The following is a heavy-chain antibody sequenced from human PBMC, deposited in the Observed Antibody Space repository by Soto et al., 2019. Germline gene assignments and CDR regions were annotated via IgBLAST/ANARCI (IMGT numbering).Heavy chain of an antibody. J-gene: IGHJ1*01. CDR1: GGSISSSSYY. Sequence: SETLSLTCTVSGGSISSSSYYWGWIRQPPGKGLEWIGSIYYSGSTYYNPSLKSRVTISVDTSKNQFSLKLSSVTAADTAVYYCARRQVAPTRGYFQHWGQGTLVTVSS. V-gene: IGHV4-39*01. CDR2: IYYSGST. CDR3: ARRQVAPTRGYFQH. D-gene: IGHD5-12*01.